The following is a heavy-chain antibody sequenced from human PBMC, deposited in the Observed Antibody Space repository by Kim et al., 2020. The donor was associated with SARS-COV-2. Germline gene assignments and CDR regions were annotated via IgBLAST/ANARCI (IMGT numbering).Heavy chain of an antibody. J-gene: IGHJ5*02. Sequence: ASVKVSCKASGYTFTSYDIIWVRQATGQGLEWMGWMNPNSGNTGYTQKFQGRVTMTRDTSMSTAYMELSSLRSDDTAVYYCARDGGGYKNWFDPWGQGTLVTVPS. D-gene: IGHD3-22*01. CDR3: ARDGGGYKNWFDP. CDR2: MNPNSGNT. CDR1: GYTFTSYD. V-gene: IGHV1-8*01.